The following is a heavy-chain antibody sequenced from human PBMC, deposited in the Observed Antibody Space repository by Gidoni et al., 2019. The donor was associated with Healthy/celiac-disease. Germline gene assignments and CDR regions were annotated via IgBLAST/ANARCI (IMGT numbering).Heavy chain of an antibody. CDR2: TRNKANSYTT. J-gene: IGHJ2*01. CDR1: GFTFSDHY. V-gene: IGHV3-72*01. Sequence: EVQLVESGGGLVQPGGSLRLSCAASGFTFSDHYMDWVRQAPGKGLEWVGRTRNKANSYTTEYAASVKGRFTISRDDSKNSLYLQMNSLKTEDTAVYYCAREYYYDSSGYPGSYWYFDLWGRGTLVTVSS. CDR3: AREYYYDSSGYPGSYWYFDL. D-gene: IGHD3-22*01.